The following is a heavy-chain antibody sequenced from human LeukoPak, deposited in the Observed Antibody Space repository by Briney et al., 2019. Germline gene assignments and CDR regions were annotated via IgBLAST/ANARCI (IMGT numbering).Heavy chain of an antibody. CDR1: GYTFTGYY. V-gene: IGHV1-2*06. CDR2: INPNSGGT. Sequence: ASVKVSCKASGYTFTGYYMHWVRQAPGQGLEWMGRINPNSGGTNYAQKLQGRVTMTTDTSTSTAYMELRSLRSDDTAVYYCARDPGRGGSDLFDYWGQGTLVTVSS. J-gene: IGHJ4*02. CDR3: ARDPGRGGSDLFDY. D-gene: IGHD1-26*01.